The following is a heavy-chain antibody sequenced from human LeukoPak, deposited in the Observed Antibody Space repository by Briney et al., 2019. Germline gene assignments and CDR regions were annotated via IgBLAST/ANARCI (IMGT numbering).Heavy chain of an antibody. J-gene: IGHJ5*02. CDR2: IKEDGSEK. V-gene: IGHV3-7*01. CDR1: DFTFSNYW. Sequence: GGSLRLSCAASDFTFSNYWMSWVRQAPGKGLEWVANIKEDGSEKKYVDSVKGRLTISRDNAKNSLYLQMNSLRAEDTAVYYCARVLRYFDWANWFDPWGQGTLVTVSS. D-gene: IGHD3-9*01. CDR3: ARVLRYFDWANWFDP.